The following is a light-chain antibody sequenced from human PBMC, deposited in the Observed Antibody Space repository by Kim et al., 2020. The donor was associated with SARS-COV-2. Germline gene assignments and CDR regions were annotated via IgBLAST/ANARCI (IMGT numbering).Light chain of an antibody. CDR1: ALPKQY. Sequence: PGQTARITCSGDALPKQYAYWYQQKPGQAPVLVIYKDSERPSGIPERFSGSSSGTTVTLTISGVQAEDEADYYCQSADSSGTPNWVFGGGTKLTVL. V-gene: IGLV3-25*03. J-gene: IGLJ3*02. CDR2: KDS. CDR3: QSADSSGTPNWV.